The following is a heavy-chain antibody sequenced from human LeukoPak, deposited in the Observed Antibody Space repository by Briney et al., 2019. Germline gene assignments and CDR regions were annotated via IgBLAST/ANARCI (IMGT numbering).Heavy chain of an antibody. J-gene: IGHJ3*02. V-gene: IGHV1-18*01. CDR3: ARDNYDSSGPISGSPLDI. D-gene: IGHD3-22*01. Sequence: ASVKVSCKASGYTFNNYDISWVRQAPGQGLEWMGWISAYNGNTNSAQNLQGRVTMTTDTSTSTAYMELRSLRSDDTAVYYCARDNYDSSGPISGSPLDIWGQGTMVTVSS. CDR1: GYTFNNYD. CDR2: ISAYNGNT.